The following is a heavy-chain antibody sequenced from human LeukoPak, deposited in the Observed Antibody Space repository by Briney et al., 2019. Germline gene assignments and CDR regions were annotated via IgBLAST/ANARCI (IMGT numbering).Heavy chain of an antibody. Sequence: PGRSLRLSCAASGFTFSSYGMRWVRQAPGKGLEWVAVIWFDGSKKYFADSVKGRFTISRDNSKNTLYLQMNSLRAEDTAVYYCAREGEYYDSSGYLQVWGQGTLVTVSS. CDR3: AREGEYYDSSGYLQV. CDR1: GFTFSSYG. D-gene: IGHD3-22*01. V-gene: IGHV3-33*01. J-gene: IGHJ4*02. CDR2: IWFDGSKK.